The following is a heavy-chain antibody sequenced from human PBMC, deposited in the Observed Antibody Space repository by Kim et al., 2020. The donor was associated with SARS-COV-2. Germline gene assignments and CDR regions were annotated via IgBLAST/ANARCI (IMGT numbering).Heavy chain of an antibody. CDR3: TTDWERSGGLWDGDTFYPASL. CDR1: GFTFNKVW. V-gene: IGHV3-15*01. CDR2: IRSKIHGGST. Sequence: GGSLRLSCAASGFTFNKVWLSWVRQAPGKGLEWVGRIRSKIHGGSTDYAAPVKGRFFIARDDSKDTLYLQMSGLTTEDTAVYYCTTDWERSGGLWDGDTFYPASLWGQGTLVTVSS. J-gene: IGHJ1*01. D-gene: IGHD2-21*01.